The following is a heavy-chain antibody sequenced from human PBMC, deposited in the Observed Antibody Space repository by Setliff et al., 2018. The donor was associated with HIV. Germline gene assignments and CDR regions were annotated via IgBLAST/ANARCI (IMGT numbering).Heavy chain of an antibody. V-gene: IGHV3-7*01. CDR1: GFTFNNYW. J-gene: IGHJ4*02. D-gene: IGHD3-3*01. Sequence: PGGSLRLSCAASGFTFNNYWMSWVRQAPGKGLEWVANIKEDGSEKYYVDSVKGRFTISRDNAQNSLYLQMNSLRVEDTAVYYCAKDDWSGYYDYWGQGAPVTVSS. CDR3: AKDDWSGYYDY. CDR2: IKEDGSEK.